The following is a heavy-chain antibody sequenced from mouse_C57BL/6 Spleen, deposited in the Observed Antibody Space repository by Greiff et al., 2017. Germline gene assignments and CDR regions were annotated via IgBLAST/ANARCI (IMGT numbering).Heavy chain of an antibody. D-gene: IGHD2-2*01. V-gene: IGHV1-69*01. Sequence: QVQLQQPGAELVMPGASVKLSCKASGYTFTSYWMHWVKQRPGQGLEWIGEIDPSDSYTNYNQKFKGKSTLTVDKSSSTAYMQLSSLTSEDSAVYYCARSSRLPLYAMEYWGQGTSVTVSS. CDR1: GYTFTSYW. CDR3: ARSSRLPLYAMEY. J-gene: IGHJ4*01. CDR2: IDPSDSYT.